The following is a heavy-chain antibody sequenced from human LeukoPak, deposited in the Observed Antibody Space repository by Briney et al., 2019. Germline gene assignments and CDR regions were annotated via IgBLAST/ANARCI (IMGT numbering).Heavy chain of an antibody. CDR1: GYTLTGYY. Sequence: ASVKVSCKASGYTLTGYYMHWVRQAPGQGLEWMGWINPNSGGTNYAQKFQGRVIMTRDTSISTAYMELSRLRSDDTAVYYCARDARYCTNGVCYHPFDYWGQGTLVTVSS. CDR2: INPNSGGT. J-gene: IGHJ4*02. V-gene: IGHV1-2*02. CDR3: ARDARYCTNGVCYHPFDY. D-gene: IGHD2-8*01.